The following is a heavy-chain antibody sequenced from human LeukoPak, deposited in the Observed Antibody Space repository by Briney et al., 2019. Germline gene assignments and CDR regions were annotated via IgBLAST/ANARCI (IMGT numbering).Heavy chain of an antibody. J-gene: IGHJ3*02. D-gene: IGHD2-2*02. V-gene: IGHV3-11*04. CDR1: GFTFSDYY. CDR3: ARVDKYQLLYRDLDGFDI. Sequence: GGSLRLSCAASGFTFSDYYMSWIRQAPGKGLEWVSYISGSGSTIYYADSVKGRFTISRDNGKNSLYLQMNSLRAEDTAVYYCARVDKYQLLYRDLDGFDIWGQGTMVTVSP. CDR2: ISGSGSTI.